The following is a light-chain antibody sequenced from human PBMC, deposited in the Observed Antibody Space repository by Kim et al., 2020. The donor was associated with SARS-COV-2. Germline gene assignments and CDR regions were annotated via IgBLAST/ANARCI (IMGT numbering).Light chain of an antibody. CDR1: GHTSAPNY. CDR3: QSYDSSTWV. Sequence: GKTVTIPCTRTGHTSAPNYVQWYQQRPGRAPTTVIYEDYQRPSGVPDRFSASIDISSNSASLTISGLKTEDEADYYCQSYDSSTWVFGGGTQLTVL. J-gene: IGLJ3*02. CDR2: EDY. V-gene: IGLV6-57*03.